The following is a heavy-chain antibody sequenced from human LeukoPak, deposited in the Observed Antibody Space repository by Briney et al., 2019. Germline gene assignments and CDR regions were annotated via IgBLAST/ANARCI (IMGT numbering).Heavy chain of an antibody. J-gene: IGHJ4*02. CDR3: ARQQLQLWFD. CDR1: GFTFSSFE. CDR2: ISSSAGTT. D-gene: IGHD5-18*01. Sequence: GGSLRLSCAASGFTFSSFEMNWVRQTPGKGLEWVSYISSSAGTTYYADSVKGRFTFSRDNAKNSLYLQMNSLRADDTAVYYCARQQLQLWFDWGQGTLVTVSS. V-gene: IGHV3-48*03.